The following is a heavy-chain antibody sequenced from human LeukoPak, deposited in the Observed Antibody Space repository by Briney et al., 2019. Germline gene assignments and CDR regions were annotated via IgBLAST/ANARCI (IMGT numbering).Heavy chain of an antibody. CDR2: IYHSGST. V-gene: IGHV4-30-2*01. CDR3: ARDAYGGKPI. D-gene: IGHD4-23*01. J-gene: IGHJ4*02. Sequence: SQILSLTCTVSGGSISSGGYYWSWIRQPPGKGLEWIGYIYHSGSTYYNPSLKSRVTISVDRSKNQFSLKLSSVTAADTAVYYCARDAYGGKPIWGQGTLVTVSS. CDR1: GGSISSGGYY.